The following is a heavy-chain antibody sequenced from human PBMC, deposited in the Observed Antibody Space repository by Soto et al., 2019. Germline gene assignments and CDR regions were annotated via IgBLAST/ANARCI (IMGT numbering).Heavy chain of an antibody. CDR3: ARAGEGYGYDAFDI. Sequence: ASVKVSCKASGYTFTIYDINWVRQATGQGLEWMGWMNPNSGNTGYAQKFQGRVTMTRNTSISTAYMELSSLRSEDTAVYYCARAGEGYGYDAFDIWGQGTMVTVSS. D-gene: IGHD5-12*01. J-gene: IGHJ3*02. CDR1: GYTFTIYD. CDR2: MNPNSGNT. V-gene: IGHV1-8*01.